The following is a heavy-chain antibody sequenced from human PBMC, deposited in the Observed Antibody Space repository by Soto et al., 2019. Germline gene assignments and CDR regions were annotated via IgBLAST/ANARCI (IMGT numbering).Heavy chain of an antibody. Sequence: GGSLRLSCAASGFTFSDYYMSWIRQAPGKGLEWVSYISSSGSTIYYADSVKGRFTISRDNAKNSLYLQMNSLRAEDTAVYYCARDLNYYDSSGYRRPQDVWGQGTTVTSP. CDR3: ARDLNYYDSSGYRRPQDV. V-gene: IGHV3-11*01. CDR2: ISSSGSTI. J-gene: IGHJ6*02. D-gene: IGHD3-22*01. CDR1: GFTFSDYY.